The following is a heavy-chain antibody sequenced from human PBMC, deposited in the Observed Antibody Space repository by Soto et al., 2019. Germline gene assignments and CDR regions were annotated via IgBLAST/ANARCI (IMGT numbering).Heavy chain of an antibody. Sequence: SETLSLTCTVSGDSFSTRGYYWTWIRLPPGKGLEWIGSIFYMGSIQYNPSLESRVTISIDTSKNQFSLNLNSATAADAAVYYCVRGSRDMDGWGKGTTVTVAS. CDR2: IFYMGSI. D-gene: IGHD2-15*01. CDR3: VRGSRDMDG. CDR1: GDSFSTRGYY. J-gene: IGHJ6*03. V-gene: IGHV4-39*01.